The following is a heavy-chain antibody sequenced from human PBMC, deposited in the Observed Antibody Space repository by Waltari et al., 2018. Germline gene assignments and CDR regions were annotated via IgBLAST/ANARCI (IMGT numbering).Heavy chain of an antibody. CDR3: ARLVGATILYMDV. V-gene: IGHV4-34*01. J-gene: IGHJ6*03. CDR1: GGSFSGYY. Sequence: QVQLQQWGAGLLKPSETLSLTCAVYGGSFSGYYCSWIRHPPGKGLEWSGEINHSGSTNYNPSLKSRVTISVDTSKNQFSLKLSSVTAADTAVYYCARLVGATILYMDVWGKGTTVTISS. D-gene: IGHD1-26*01. CDR2: INHSGST.